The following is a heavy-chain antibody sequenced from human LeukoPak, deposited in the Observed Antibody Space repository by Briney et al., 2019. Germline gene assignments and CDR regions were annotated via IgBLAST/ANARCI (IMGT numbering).Heavy chain of an antibody. CDR3: ARDQRVTGRPDIDY. CDR1: GFTFRNHW. J-gene: IGHJ4*02. V-gene: IGHV3-74*03. Sequence: GGSLRLSCAASGFTFRNHWMHWVRQAPGKGLVWVSRISSDGSSTTYADSVKGRFTISRDNAKNTLYLQMNNLRAEDTAMYYCARDQRVTGRPDIDYWGQGTLVIVSS. D-gene: IGHD6-6*01. CDR2: ISSDGSST.